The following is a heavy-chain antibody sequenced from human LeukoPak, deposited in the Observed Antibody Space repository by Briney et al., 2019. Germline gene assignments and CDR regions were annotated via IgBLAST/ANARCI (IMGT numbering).Heavy chain of an antibody. D-gene: IGHD1-1*01. J-gene: IGHJ5*02. Sequence: GGSLRLSCAASGFTFSTDSMNWVRQAPGKGLECVSSISSGSSYINYADSVKGRFTISRDNAKNSLYLQMNSLRVEDTAIYYCARDQLPIAEARQYNWFDPWGQGTLVTVSS. V-gene: IGHV3-21*04. CDR3: ARDQLPIAEARQYNWFDP. CDR1: GFTFSTDS. CDR2: ISSGSSYI.